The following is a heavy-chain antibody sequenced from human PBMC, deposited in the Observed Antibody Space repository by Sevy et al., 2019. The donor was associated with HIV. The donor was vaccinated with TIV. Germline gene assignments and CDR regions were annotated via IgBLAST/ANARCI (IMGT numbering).Heavy chain of an antibody. V-gene: IGHV3-30*02. D-gene: IGHD6-13*01. CDR2: IRYDGSTK. Sequence: GGCLRLSCAATGFTFSQYGMEWVRQAPGKGLEWVAFIRYDGSTKYYPDSVKGRFTISRDNSKNMLYLQMNSLRPEDTALYSCAKHRDTLAAAAYLDHWGQGTLVTVSS. CDR1: GFTFSQYG. J-gene: IGHJ4*02. CDR3: AKHRDTLAAAAYLDH.